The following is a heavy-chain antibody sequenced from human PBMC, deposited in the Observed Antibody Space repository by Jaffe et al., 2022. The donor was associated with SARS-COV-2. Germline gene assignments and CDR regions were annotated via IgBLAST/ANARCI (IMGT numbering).Heavy chain of an antibody. CDR2: ITSRSSYI. Sequence: EVQLVESGGGLVKPGGSLRLSCAASGFTFNTYTMNWVRQAPGKGLEWVSSITSRSSYIYYADSVKGRFSISRDNAKNSLYLQMNSLRAEDTAVYYCTRVPALGEFTMFFDPWGQGTLVTVSS. J-gene: IGHJ5*02. D-gene: IGHD3-10*02. CDR1: GFTFNTYT. V-gene: IGHV3-21*01. CDR3: TRVPALGEFTMFFDP.